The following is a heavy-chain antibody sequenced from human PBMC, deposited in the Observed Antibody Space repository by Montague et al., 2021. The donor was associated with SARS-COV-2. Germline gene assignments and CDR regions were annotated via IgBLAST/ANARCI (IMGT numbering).Heavy chain of an antibody. J-gene: IGHJ4*02. V-gene: IGHV4-34*01. CDR1: GGSFSDNY. Sequence: SETLSLTCAVYGGSFSDNYWSWIRKPPGKGLEWIGEINHRGTSNXNPSLKSQVSISVDTSKNQFSLYLGSVTAADTAVYYCARGRQHFNMIVVVMTGGEYYFDYWGQGTLVTVSS. CDR3: ARGRQHFNMIVVVMTGGEYYFDY. CDR2: INHRGTS. D-gene: IGHD3-22*01.